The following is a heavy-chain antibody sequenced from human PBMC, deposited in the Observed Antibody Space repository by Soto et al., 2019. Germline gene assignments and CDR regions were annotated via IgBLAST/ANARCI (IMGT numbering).Heavy chain of an antibody. D-gene: IGHD5-12*01. J-gene: IGHJ6*02. Sequence: GASVKVSCKASGGTFSCYAISWVRQAPGQGLEWMGGIIPIFGTANYAQKFQGRVTITADESTSTAYMELSSLRSEDTAVYYCARGSYSGYDWDYYYGMDVWGQGTTVTVSS. CDR1: GGTFSCYA. V-gene: IGHV1-69*13. CDR3: ARGSYSGYDWDYYYGMDV. CDR2: IIPIFGTA.